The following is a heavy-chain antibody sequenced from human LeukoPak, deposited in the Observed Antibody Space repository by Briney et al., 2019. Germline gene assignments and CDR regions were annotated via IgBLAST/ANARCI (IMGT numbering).Heavy chain of an antibody. V-gene: IGHV4-34*01. CDR2: INHSGST. D-gene: IGHD2-2*02. J-gene: IGHJ6*02. Sequence: KPPEPLSLTCAAHGGSFSGYYRSWIRQPPGKGLEWIGEINHSGSTNYNPSLKSRVTISVDTSKNQFSLKLSSVTAADTAVYYCARLVVVPAAIIYYYYGMDVWGQGTTVTVSS. CDR1: GGSFSGYY. CDR3: ARLVVVPAAIIYYYYGMDV.